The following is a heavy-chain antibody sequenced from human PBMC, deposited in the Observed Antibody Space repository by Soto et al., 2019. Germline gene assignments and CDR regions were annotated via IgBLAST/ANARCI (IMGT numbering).Heavy chain of an antibody. CDR2: INAGNGNT. V-gene: IGHV1-3*01. Sequence: ASVKVSCKASGYTFTSYAMHWVRQAPGQRLEWMGWINAGNGNTKYSQKFQGRVTITRDTSASTAYMELSSLRSEDTAVYYCARGGIAAAGDTFDPWGQGTLVTVSS. J-gene: IGHJ5*02. D-gene: IGHD6-13*01. CDR1: GYTFTSYA. CDR3: ARGGIAAAGDTFDP.